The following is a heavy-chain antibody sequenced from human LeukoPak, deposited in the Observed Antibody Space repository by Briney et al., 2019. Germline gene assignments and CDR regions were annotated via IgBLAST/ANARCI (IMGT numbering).Heavy chain of an antibody. CDR1: GFTFSSYS. V-gene: IGHV3-48*04. D-gene: IGHD3-22*01. J-gene: IGHJ4*02. CDR3: AREPHSSGSDY. Sequence: PGGSLRLSCAASGFTFSSYSMNWVRQAPGKGLEWVSYISSSSSTIYYADSVKGRFTISRDNAKNSLYLQMNSLRAEDTAVYYCAREPHSSGSDYWGQGTLVTVSS. CDR2: ISSSSSTI.